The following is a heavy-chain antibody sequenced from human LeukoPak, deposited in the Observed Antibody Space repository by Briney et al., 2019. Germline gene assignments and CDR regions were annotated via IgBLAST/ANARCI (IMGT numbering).Heavy chain of an antibody. CDR2: MNPNSGNT. Sequence: ASVKVSCKASGYTFTSYDINWVRQATGQGLEWMGWMNPNSGNTGYAQKFQGRVTMTRNTSISTAYMELSSLRSEDTAVYYCARGFVDSSSWGSYYYYYMDVWGKGTTVTISS. CDR3: ARGFVDSSSWGSYYYYYMDV. D-gene: IGHD6-13*01. J-gene: IGHJ6*03. V-gene: IGHV1-8*01. CDR1: GYTFTSYD.